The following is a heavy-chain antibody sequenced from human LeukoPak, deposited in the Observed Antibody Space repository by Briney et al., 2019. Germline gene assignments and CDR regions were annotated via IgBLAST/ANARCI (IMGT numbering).Heavy chain of an antibody. V-gene: IGHV4-4*09. Sequence: TSSETLSLTCTVSGASMDGYFWSWIRQPPGKGLEWIGFIYSGGDTSYSPPLRSRLTIAVDTSKSQFSLKLYSVTAADTAVYYCARAGGSGWCGKLDPWGQGTLVTVSS. D-gene: IGHD6-19*01. CDR3: ARAGGSGWCGKLDP. CDR1: GASMDGYF. J-gene: IGHJ5*02. CDR2: IYSGGDT.